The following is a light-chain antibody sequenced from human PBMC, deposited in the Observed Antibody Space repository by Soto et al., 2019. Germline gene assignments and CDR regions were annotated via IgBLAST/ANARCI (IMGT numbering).Light chain of an antibody. CDR3: QQYDTSPYT. CDR2: GAS. V-gene: IGKV3-20*01. J-gene: IGKJ2*01. CDR1: QSISSNY. Sequence: EIVLTQSPGTLSLSPGDRATLSCRASQSISSNYLAWYQQRPGQAPRLLIYGASNTATGIPDRFSGSGSGTDFTLTISRLEPEDVAVYYCQQYDTSPYTFGRGTQLEIK.